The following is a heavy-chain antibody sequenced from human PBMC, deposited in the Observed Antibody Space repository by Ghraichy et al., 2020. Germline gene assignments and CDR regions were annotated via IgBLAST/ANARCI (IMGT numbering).Heavy chain of an antibody. V-gene: IGHV3-66*01. D-gene: IGHD6-19*01. CDR2: IYSGGNT. CDR3: ASNPQWLGHQH. Sequence: GGSLRLSCAASGFTVYSNYLSWVRQAPGKGLEWVSVIYSGGNTYYADSVRGRFTISRDNSKNTLYLQMNSLRVEDTAVYYCASNPQWLGHQHWGQGTLVTVSS. CDR1: GFTVYSNY. J-gene: IGHJ1*01.